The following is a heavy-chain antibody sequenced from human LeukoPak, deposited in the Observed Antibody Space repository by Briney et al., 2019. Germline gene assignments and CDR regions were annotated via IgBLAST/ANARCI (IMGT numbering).Heavy chain of an antibody. D-gene: IGHD5-24*01. V-gene: IGHV3-48*02. CDR1: GFTFSSYG. Sequence: GGSLRLSCAASGFTFSSYGMHWVRQAPGKGLEWVSYINPSSTTIYYADSVKGRFTISRDNAKNSLYLQMNSLRDEDTAVYYCARAQDPTILSYFDYWGQGTLVTVSS. CDR2: INPSSTTI. CDR3: ARAQDPTILSYFDY. J-gene: IGHJ4*02.